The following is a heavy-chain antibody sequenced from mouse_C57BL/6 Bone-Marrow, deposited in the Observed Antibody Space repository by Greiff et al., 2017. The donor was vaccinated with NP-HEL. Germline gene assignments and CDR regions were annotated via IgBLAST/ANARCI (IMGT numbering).Heavy chain of an antibody. CDR2: IDPSDSYT. V-gene: IGHV1-69*01. Sequence: QVQLQQPGAELVMPGASVKLSCKASGYTFTSYWMHWVKQRPGQGLEWIGEIDPSDSYTNYNQKFKGKSTLTVDKSSSTAYMQLSSLTSEDSAVYYCARGWLRPFAYWGQGTLVTVSA. D-gene: IGHD2-2*01. CDR3: ARGWLRPFAY. J-gene: IGHJ3*01. CDR1: GYTFTSYW.